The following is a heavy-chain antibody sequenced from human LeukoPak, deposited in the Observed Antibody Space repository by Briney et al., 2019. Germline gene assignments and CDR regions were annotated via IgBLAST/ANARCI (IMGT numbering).Heavy chain of an antibody. CDR3: ANGDGFDY. CDR1: GFTFSNFW. V-gene: IGHV3-7*01. Sequence: GGSLRLSCATSGFTFSNFWMSWVRQAPGKGLEWVANIKQDGSEKYYVDSVKGRFTISRDNAKNSLYLQMNSLRAEDTAVYYCANGDGFDYWGQGTLVTVSS. CDR2: IKQDGSEK. J-gene: IGHJ4*02. D-gene: IGHD5-24*01.